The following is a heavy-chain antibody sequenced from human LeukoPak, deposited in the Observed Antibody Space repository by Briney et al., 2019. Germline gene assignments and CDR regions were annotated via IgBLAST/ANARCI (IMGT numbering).Heavy chain of an antibody. CDR1: GYTFTSYG. CDR3: ARVKGWGSSRTYYFDY. Sequence: GASVKVSCKAAGYTFTSYGISGVRQAPGQGLEWMGWISAYNGNTNYAQRLRGRVTMTTDTSTSTAYMELRSLRSDDTAVYYCARVKGWGSSRTYYFDYWGQGTLVTVSS. D-gene: IGHD7-27*01. V-gene: IGHV1-18*01. CDR2: ISAYNGNT. J-gene: IGHJ4*02.